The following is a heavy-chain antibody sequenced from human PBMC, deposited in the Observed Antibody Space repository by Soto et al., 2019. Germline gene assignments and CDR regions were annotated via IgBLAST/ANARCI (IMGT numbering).Heavy chain of an antibody. CDR2: ISGSGGST. J-gene: IGHJ4*02. CDR3: ARDEHRNIVASH. D-gene: IGHD5-12*01. Sequence: HPGGSLRLSCAASGFTFSSYAMSWVRQAPGKGLEWVSAISGSGGSTYYADSVKGRFTISRDNSKNTLYLQMNSLRAEDTAVYYCARDEHRNIVASHWGQGTLVTVSS. CDR1: GFTFSSYA. V-gene: IGHV3-23*01.